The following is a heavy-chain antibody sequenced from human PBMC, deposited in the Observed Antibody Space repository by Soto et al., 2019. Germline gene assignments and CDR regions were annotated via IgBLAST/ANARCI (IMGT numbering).Heavy chain of an antibody. J-gene: IGHJ4*02. CDR2: MSGSGGST. CDR1: GFTFSSYA. Sequence: EVQLLESGGGLVQPGGSLRLSCAASGFTFSSYAMSWVRQAPGKGLAWVSAMSGSGGSTYYADSVKGRFTISRDNSKNTLYLQMNSLRAEDTAVYYCAKDYAVVVPAAIGFTYFDYWGQGTLVTVSS. D-gene: IGHD2-2*01. V-gene: IGHV3-23*01. CDR3: AKDYAVVVPAAIGFTYFDY.